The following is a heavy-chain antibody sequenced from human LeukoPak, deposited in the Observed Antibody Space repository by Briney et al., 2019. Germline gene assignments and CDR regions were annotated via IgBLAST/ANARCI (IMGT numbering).Heavy chain of an antibody. Sequence: GGSLRLSCAASGFTFSSYDMHWVRQATGKGLEWVSAIGTAGDTYYPGSVKGRFTISRENAKNSLYLQMNSLRAGDTAVYYCARGMRLYYYDSSGPVAFDIWGQGTMVTVSS. J-gene: IGHJ3*02. CDR3: ARGMRLYYYDSSGPVAFDI. CDR2: IGTAGDT. CDR1: GFTFSSYD. V-gene: IGHV3-13*01. D-gene: IGHD3-22*01.